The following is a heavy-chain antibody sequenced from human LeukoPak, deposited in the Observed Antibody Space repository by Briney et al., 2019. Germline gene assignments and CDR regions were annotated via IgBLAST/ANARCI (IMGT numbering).Heavy chain of an antibody. J-gene: IGHJ4*02. D-gene: IGHD1-20*01. V-gene: IGHV3-48*04. CDR1: GFTFSTYS. Sequence: PGGSLRLSCAASGFTFSTYSMNWVRQAPGKGLEWVSYISSSSSTIYYADSVKGRFTISRDNAKNTLYLQMNSLRAEDTAVYYCLRDLNWSLDQWGQGTLATVSS. CDR2: ISSSSSTI. CDR3: LRDLNWSLDQ.